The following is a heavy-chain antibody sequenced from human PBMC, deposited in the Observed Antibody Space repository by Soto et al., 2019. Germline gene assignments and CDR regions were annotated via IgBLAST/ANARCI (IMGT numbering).Heavy chain of an antibody. CDR1: EFTFRSYA. V-gene: IGHV3-23*01. CDR2: VSGSGGST. J-gene: IGHJ6*02. Sequence: ESGGGLVQPGGSLRLSCAASEFTFRSYAMSWVRQAPGKGPEWVSSVSGSGGSTYSADSVKGRFTISRDNFKNTLYLEMNSLRAEDTAVYYCARHSTAAGSYYHYPMDVCGQGTTVTVSS. D-gene: IGHD6-13*01. CDR3: ARHSTAAGSYYHYPMDV.